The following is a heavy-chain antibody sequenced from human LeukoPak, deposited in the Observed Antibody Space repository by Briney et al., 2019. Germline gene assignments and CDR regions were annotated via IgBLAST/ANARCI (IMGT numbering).Heavy chain of an antibody. V-gene: IGHV1-8*01. CDR3: ARGARDYPKGWFDP. Sequence: ASVKVSCKASGYTFTIYDINWVRQATGRGLEWLGWMNPNSGNTGYGAKFQGRVTMTRNTSISTAYMELSSLRSEDTAVYYCARGARDYPKGWFDPWGQGTLVTVSS. CDR1: GYTFTIYD. J-gene: IGHJ5*02. D-gene: IGHD3-10*01. CDR2: MNPNSGNT.